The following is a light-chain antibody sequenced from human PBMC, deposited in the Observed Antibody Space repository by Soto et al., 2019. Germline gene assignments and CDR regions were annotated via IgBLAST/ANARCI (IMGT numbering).Light chain of an antibody. CDR1: QSVSSSF. J-gene: IGKJ1*01. Sequence: EIMLTQSPGTLSLSPGERATLSCRASQSVSSSFLAWYQQKPGQAPRLLIYGASIRATGIPDRFSGSGSGTDSTLTIRSREPENLELYLFQPYGTSLWTFGQGTKVEIK. V-gene: IGKV3-20*01. CDR2: GAS. CDR3: QPYGTSLWT.